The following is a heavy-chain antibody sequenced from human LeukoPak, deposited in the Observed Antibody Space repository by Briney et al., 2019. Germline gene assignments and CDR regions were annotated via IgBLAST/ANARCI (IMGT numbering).Heavy chain of an antibody. V-gene: IGHV4-4*07. D-gene: IGHD6-19*01. CDR3: ARDRRIAVAGTNFDY. CDR2: MYASGSA. J-gene: IGHJ4*02. Sequence: PSETLSLTCTVSSGSISSYYWSWIRQPAGKGLECIGRMYASGSANYNPSLRSRVTMSVDTSKKQFSLRLSSVTAADTAVYYCARDRRIAVAGTNFDYWGQGTLVTVSS. CDR1: SGSISSYY.